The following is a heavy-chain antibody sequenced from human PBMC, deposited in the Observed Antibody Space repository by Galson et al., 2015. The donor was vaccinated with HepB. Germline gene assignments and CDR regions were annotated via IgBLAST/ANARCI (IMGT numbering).Heavy chain of an antibody. CDR1: GYSFTSYW. CDR3: ARLSLLKLQGGFFDY. Sequence: QSGAEVKKPGESLKISCKGSGYSFTSYWIGWVRQMPGKGLEWMGIIYASDSDTRYSPSFQGQVTISVDKSISTAYLQWSSLKASDTAMYYCARLSLLKLQGGFFDYWGQGTLVTVSS. D-gene: IGHD1-7*01. V-gene: IGHV5-51*03. CDR2: IYASDSDT. J-gene: IGHJ4*02.